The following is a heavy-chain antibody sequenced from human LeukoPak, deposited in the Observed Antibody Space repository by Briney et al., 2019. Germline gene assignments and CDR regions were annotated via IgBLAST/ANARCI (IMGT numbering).Heavy chain of an antibody. CDR2: IRYDGSNK. V-gene: IGHV3-30*02. J-gene: IGHJ4*02. D-gene: IGHD3-3*01. CDR3: AAHLERLLTTTRFDY. Sequence: GGSLRLSCAASGFTFSSYGMHWVRQAPGKGLEWVAFIRYDGSNKYYADSVKGRFTISRDNSKNTLYLQMNSLRAEDTAVYYCAAHLERLLTTTRFDYWGQGTLVTVSS. CDR1: GFTFSSYG.